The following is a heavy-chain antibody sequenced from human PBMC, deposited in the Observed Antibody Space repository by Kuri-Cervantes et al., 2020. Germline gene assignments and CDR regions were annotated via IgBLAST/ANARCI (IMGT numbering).Heavy chain of an antibody. V-gene: IGHV4-61*01. CDR2: IYYSGST. Sequence: GSLRLSCTVSGGSVSSGSYYWSWIRQPPGKGLEWIGYIYYSGSTNYNPSLKSRVTISVDTSKNQFSLKLSSVTAADTAVYYCATLGGLRTTTVTTGFDYWGQGTLVTVSS. CDR3: ATLGGLRTTTVTTGFDY. CDR1: GGSVSSGSYY. J-gene: IGHJ4*02. D-gene: IGHD4-17*01.